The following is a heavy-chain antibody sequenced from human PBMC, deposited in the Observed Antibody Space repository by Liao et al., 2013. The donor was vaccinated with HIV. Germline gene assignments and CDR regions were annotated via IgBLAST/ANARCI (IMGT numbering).Heavy chain of an antibody. Sequence: QVQLQQWGAGLLKPSETLSLTCAVYGGSFSGYYWSWIRQPPREGAWSGLGKVNHSGSTNYNPSLKSRVTISVDTSKNQFSLKLSSVTAADTAVYYCAREAWYYDSSGYKKYYFDYWGQGTLVTVSS. J-gene: IGHJ4*02. V-gene: IGHV4-34*01. CDR3: AREAWYYDSSGYKKYYFDY. D-gene: IGHD3-22*01. CDR2: VNHSGST. CDR1: GGSFSGYY.